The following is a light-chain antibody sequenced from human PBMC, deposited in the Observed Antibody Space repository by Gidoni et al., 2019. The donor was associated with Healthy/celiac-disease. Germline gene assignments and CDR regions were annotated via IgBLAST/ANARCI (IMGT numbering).Light chain of an antibody. Sequence: DIQMTQSPSSLSASVGDRVTITCRASQSISSYLNWYQQKPGKAPKLLIYAASSLQSGVPSRFSGSGSGTDFTLTSSSLQPEDFATYYGQQSYSTPLTFGPGTKVDIK. V-gene: IGKV1-39*01. J-gene: IGKJ3*01. CDR2: AAS. CDR3: QQSYSTPLT. CDR1: QSISSY.